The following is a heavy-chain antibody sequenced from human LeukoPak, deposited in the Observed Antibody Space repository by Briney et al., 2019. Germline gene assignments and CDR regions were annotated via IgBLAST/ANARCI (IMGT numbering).Heavy chain of an antibody. CDR2: IYYSGST. Sequence: PSETLSLTCTVSGGSISSYYWSWIRQPPGKGLEWIGYIYYSGSTNYNPSLKSRVTISVDTSKNQFSLKLSSVTAADTAVYYCARSLGASISPNDYWGQGTLVTVSS. CDR3: ARSLGASISPNDY. D-gene: IGHD6-6*01. J-gene: IGHJ4*02. V-gene: IGHV4-59*01. CDR1: GGSISSYY.